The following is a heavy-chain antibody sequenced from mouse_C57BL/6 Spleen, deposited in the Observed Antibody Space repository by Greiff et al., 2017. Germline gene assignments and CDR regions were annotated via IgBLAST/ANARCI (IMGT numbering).Heavy chain of an antibody. CDR3: AREGFYYYGSPGAMDY. J-gene: IGHJ4*01. V-gene: IGHV1-18*01. CDR2: INPNNGGT. Sequence: EVQLQQSGPELVKPGASVKIPCKASGYTFTDYNMDWVKQSHGKSLEWIGDINPNNGGTIYNQKFKGKATLTVDKSSSTAYMELRSLTSEDTAVYYCAREGFYYYGSPGAMDYWGQGTSVTVSS. D-gene: IGHD1-1*01. CDR1: GYTFTDYN.